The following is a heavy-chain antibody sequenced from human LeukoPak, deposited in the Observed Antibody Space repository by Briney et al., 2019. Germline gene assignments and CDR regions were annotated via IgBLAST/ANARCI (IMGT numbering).Heavy chain of an antibody. Sequence: SETLSLTCTVSGGSISSSGYLWGWRRQPPGKGLEWIGSIHYSGSTYYNPSLKSRVTISVVTSKNQFSLKLSSVTAADTAVYYCARRYGDYWGQGTLVTVSS. CDR3: ARRYGDY. CDR1: GGSISSSGYL. V-gene: IGHV4-39*01. CDR2: IHYSGST. D-gene: IGHD4-17*01. J-gene: IGHJ4*02.